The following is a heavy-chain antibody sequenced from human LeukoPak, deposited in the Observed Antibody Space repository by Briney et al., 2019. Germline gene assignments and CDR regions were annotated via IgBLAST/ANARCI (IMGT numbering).Heavy chain of an antibody. J-gene: IGHJ4*02. CDR3: VTSRGGSYYLYYFDY. Sequence: ASVKVSCKVSGYTLTELSMHWVRQAPGKGLEWMGGFDPEDGETIYAQKFQGRVTMTEDTSTDTAYMELSSLRSEDTAVYYCVTSRGGSYYLYYFDYWGQGTLVTVSS. CDR2: FDPEDGET. V-gene: IGHV1-24*01. CDR1: GYTLTELS. D-gene: IGHD1-26*01.